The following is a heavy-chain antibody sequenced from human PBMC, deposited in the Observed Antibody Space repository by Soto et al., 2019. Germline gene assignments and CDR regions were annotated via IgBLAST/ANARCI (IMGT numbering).Heavy chain of an antibody. CDR1: GGSFSGYY. V-gene: IGHV4-34*01. Sequence: PSETLSLTCAVYGGSFSGYYWSWIRQPPGKGLEWIGEINHSGSTNYNPSLKSRVTISVDTSKNQFSLKLSSVTAADTAVYYCARRYYDFWSGSHYYYYYGMDVWGQGTTVTVSS. CDR3: ARRYYDFWSGSHYYYYYGMDV. D-gene: IGHD3-3*01. CDR2: INHSGST. J-gene: IGHJ6*02.